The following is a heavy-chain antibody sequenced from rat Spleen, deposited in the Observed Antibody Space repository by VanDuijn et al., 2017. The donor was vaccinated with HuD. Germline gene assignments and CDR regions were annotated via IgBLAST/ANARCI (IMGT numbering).Heavy chain of an antibody. J-gene: IGHJ3*01. Sequence: EVQLVESGGGLVQPGRSLKLSCAASGFTFSDYAIAWVRQAPKKGLEWVATIIYDGGGTFYRDSVKGRFTISRDNAKNTLSLQMDSLRTEDTATYYCATPTPGIPFADWGQGTLVTVSS. CDR2: IIYDGGGT. CDR3: ATPTPGIPFAD. CDR1: GFTFSDYA. D-gene: IGHD1-4*01. V-gene: IGHV5-17*01.